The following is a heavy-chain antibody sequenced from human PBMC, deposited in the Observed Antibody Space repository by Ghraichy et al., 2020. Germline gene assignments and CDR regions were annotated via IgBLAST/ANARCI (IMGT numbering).Heavy chain of an antibody. CDR3: AREAELATTFRSQYFQH. V-gene: IGHV3-48*02. J-gene: IGHJ1*01. CDR2: ISSSSSTI. D-gene: IGHD1-7*01. CDR1: GFTFSSYS. Sequence: GGSLRLSCAASGFTFSSYSMNWVRQAPGKGLEWVSYISSSSSTIYYADSVKGRFTISRDNAKNSLYLQMNSLRDEDTAVYYCAREAELATTFRSQYFQHWGQGTLVTVSS.